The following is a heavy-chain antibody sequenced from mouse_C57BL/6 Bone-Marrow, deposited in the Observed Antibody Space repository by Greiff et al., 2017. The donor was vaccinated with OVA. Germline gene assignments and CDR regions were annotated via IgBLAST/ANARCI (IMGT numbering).Heavy chain of an antibody. CDR2: IDPEDGDT. CDR1: GFNIKDYY. V-gene: IGHV14-2*01. CDR3: AQSFYDGYYGFDY. D-gene: IGHD2-3*01. J-gene: IGHJ4*01. Sequence: VQLQQSGAGLVKPGASVKLSCTASGFNIKDYYMHWVRQRTEQGLEWVGRIDPEDGDTKYPPKFQGQSTISADTAYNTPYLQISRLTSEDTAVYYCAQSFYDGYYGFDYWGQGTPVTVSA.